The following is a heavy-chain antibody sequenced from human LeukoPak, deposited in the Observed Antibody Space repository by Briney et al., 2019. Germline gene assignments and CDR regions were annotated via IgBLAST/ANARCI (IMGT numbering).Heavy chain of an antibody. CDR3: ARNVITGTTGNWFDP. J-gene: IGHJ5*02. D-gene: IGHD1-20*01. Sequence: ASVKVSCKASGYTFTGYYMHWVRQAPGQGLEWMGWINPNSGGTNYAQKFQGRVTMTRDMSTSTVYMELSSLRSEDTAVYYCARNVITGTTGNWFDPWGQGTLVTVSS. CDR1: GYTFTGYY. V-gene: IGHV1-2*02. CDR2: INPNSGGT.